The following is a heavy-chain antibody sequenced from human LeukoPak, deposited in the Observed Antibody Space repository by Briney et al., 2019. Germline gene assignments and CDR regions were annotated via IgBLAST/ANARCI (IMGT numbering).Heavy chain of an antibody. CDR3: AKGGDLNTYYYDSSGYYFGY. V-gene: IGHV3-23*01. Sequence: GGSLRLSCAAPGFTFSSYAMSWVRQAPGKGLEWVSSISGSGGSTYYADSVKGRFTISRDNSKNTLYLQMNSLRAEDTAVYYCAKGGDLNTYYYDSSGYYFGYWGQGTLVTVSS. CDR1: GFTFSSYA. CDR2: ISGSGGST. D-gene: IGHD3-22*01. J-gene: IGHJ4*02.